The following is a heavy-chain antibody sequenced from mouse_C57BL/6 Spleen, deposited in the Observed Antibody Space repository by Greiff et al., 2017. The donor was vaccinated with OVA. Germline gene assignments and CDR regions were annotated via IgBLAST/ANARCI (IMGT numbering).Heavy chain of an antibody. V-gene: IGHV1-76*01. CDR2: IYPGSGNT. CDR1: GYTFTDYY. Sequence: QVQLKESGAELVRPGASVKLSCKASGYTFTDYYINWVKQRPGQGLEWIARIYPGSGNTYYNEKFKGKATLTAEKSSSTAYMQLSSLTSEDSAVYVCARSSVTFAYWGQGTLVTVSA. D-gene: IGHD2-13*01. J-gene: IGHJ3*01. CDR3: ARSSVTFAY.